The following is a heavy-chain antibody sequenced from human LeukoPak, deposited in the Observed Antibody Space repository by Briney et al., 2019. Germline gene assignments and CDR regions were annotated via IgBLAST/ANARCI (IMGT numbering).Heavy chain of an antibody. CDR3: ASRPGADIGPLDY. V-gene: IGHV3-23*01. D-gene: IGHD2-2*01. CDR1: GFTFSSYA. CDR2: ISGSGGST. J-gene: IGHJ4*02. Sequence: GGSLRLSCAASGFTFSSYAMRWVRQAPGKGLEWVSSISGSGGSTYYADSVKGRFTISRDNSKNTLYLQMNSLRADETAVYYCASRPGADIGPLDYWGQGTLVTVSS.